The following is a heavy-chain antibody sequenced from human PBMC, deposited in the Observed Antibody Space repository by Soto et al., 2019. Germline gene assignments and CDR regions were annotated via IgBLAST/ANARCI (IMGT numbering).Heavy chain of an antibody. CDR3: ARAAEGSSSWYRDYYYYYGMDV. D-gene: IGHD6-13*01. V-gene: IGHV4-39*01. Sequence: SETLSLTCTVSGGSISSSSYYWGWIRQPPGKGLEWIGSIYYSGSTYYNPSLKSRVTISVDTSENQFSLKLSSVTAADTAVYYCARAAEGSSSWYRDYYYYYGMDVWGQGTTVTVSS. CDR1: GGSISSSSYY. CDR2: IYYSGST. J-gene: IGHJ6*02.